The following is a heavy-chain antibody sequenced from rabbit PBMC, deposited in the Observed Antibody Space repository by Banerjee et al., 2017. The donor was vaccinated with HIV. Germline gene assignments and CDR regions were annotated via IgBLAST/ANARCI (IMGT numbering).Heavy chain of an antibody. V-gene: IGHV1S45*01. CDR3: ARDLAGVVGWNLNL. D-gene: IGHD4-1*01. CDR2: IYTGSSGST. CDR1: GLDLSSSYW. J-gene: IGHJ4*01. Sequence: QEQLEESGGDLVQPEGSLTLTCTASGLDLSSSYWICWVRQAPGKGLEWIAGIYTGSSGSTWYASWAKGRLTISKTSSTTVTLQMTSLTAADTATYFCARDLAGVVGWNLNLWGPGTLVTVS.